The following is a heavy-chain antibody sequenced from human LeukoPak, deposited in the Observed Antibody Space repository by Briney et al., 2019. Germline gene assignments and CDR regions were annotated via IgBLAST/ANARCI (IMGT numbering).Heavy chain of an antibody. J-gene: IGHJ4*02. CDR1: GFIFSTYG. CDR3: ARAYYYDVSLTPDY. Sequence: TGGSLRLSCVASGFIFSTYGMHWVRPAPGKGLEWVAVIWYDGSNEYYADSVKGRFTISRDTSKNTLYLQMNSLRAEDTAVYYCARAYYYDVSLTPDYWGQGTLVTVSS. D-gene: IGHD3-22*01. CDR2: IWYDGSNE. V-gene: IGHV3-33*01.